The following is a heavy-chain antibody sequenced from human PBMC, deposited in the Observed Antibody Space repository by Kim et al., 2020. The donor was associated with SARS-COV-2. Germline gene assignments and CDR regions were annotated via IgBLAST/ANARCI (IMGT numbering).Heavy chain of an antibody. D-gene: IGHD3-22*01. CDR3: ARTPITMIVVVNYYGMDV. CDR2: IYYSGST. J-gene: IGHJ6*02. CDR1: GGSISSGDYY. Sequence: SETLSLTCTVSGGSISSGDYYWSWIRQPPGKGLEWIGYIYYSGSTYYNPSLKSRVTISVDTSKNQFSLKLSSVTAADTAVYYCARTPITMIVVVNYYGMDVWGQGTTVTVSS. V-gene: IGHV4-30-4*01.